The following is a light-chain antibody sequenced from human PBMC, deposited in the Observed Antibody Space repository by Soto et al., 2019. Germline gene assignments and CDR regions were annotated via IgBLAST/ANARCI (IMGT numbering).Light chain of an antibody. J-gene: IGKJ2*01. CDR1: QSVSSN. Sequence: EIVMTQSPATLSVSPGERATLSCRASQSVSSNLAWYQQKPGQAPRLLIYGASTRATGIPARFSGSGSGTEFTLTISSLQSEDFAVYYCQQYNTWPMYTFGNGTKLEIK. V-gene: IGKV3-15*01. CDR2: GAS. CDR3: QQYNTWPMYT.